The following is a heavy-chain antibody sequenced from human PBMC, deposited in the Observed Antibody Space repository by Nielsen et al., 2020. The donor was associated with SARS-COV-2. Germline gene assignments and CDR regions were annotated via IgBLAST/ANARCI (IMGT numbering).Heavy chain of an antibody. CDR3: ARCIDTIAAAGPDY. J-gene: IGHJ4*02. D-gene: IGHD6-13*01. Sequence: SETLSLTCTVSGGSISSSSYYWGWIRQPPGKGLEWIGSIYYSGSTYYNPSLKSRVTISVDTSKNQFPLKLSSVTAADTAVYYCARCIDTIAAAGPDYWGQGTLVTVSS. CDR1: GGSISSSSYY. CDR2: IYYSGST. V-gene: IGHV4-39*06.